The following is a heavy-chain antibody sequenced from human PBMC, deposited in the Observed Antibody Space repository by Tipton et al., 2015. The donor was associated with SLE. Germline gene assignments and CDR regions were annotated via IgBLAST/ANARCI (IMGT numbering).Heavy chain of an antibody. CDR2: ISAHNGNT. Sequence: QVQLVQSGAEVKKPGASVTVSCKASGYTFAASGITWLRRAPGQGLEWMGGISAHNGNTNYAQNLQGRVTMTTDTSTSTAYMELRSLRSDDTAVYYCASGRWLQPFDYWGQGTLVTVSS. CDR1: GYTFAASG. V-gene: IGHV1-18*01. J-gene: IGHJ4*02. D-gene: IGHD5-24*01. CDR3: ASGRWLQPFDY.